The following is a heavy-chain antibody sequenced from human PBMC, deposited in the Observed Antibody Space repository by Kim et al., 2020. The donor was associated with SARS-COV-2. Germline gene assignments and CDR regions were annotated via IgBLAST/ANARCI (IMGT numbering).Heavy chain of an antibody. CDR3: TTVGVTISDY. V-gene: IGHV3-15*01. CDR2: TT. J-gene: IGHJ4*02. D-gene: IGHD3-3*01. Sequence: TTDYAAPVKGRVTFSRDDSKNTLYLQMNSLKTEDTAVYYCTTVGVTISDYWGQGTLVTVSS.